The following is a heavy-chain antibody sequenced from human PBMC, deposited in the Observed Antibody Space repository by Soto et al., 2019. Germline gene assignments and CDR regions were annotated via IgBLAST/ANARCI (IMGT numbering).Heavy chain of an antibody. CDR3: ARAAAGHYGMDV. D-gene: IGHD6-13*01. Sequence: GGCLRRACAASGFTCSSYGMHWVRQAPGKGLEWVAVISYDGSNKYYADSVKGRFTISRDNSKNTLYLQMNSLRAEDTAVYYCARAAAGHYGMDVWGQGTTVTVSS. V-gene: IGHV3-30*03. CDR1: GFTCSSYG. CDR2: ISYDGSNK. J-gene: IGHJ6*02.